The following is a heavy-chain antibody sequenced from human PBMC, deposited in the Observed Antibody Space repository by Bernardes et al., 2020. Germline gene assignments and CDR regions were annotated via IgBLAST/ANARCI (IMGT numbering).Heavy chain of an antibody. J-gene: IGHJ4*02. CDR1: GFTVSSNY. Sequence: GGSLRLSCAASGFTVSSNYMNWVRQAPGKGLEWDSVMYSAGSTNYADSVKGRFTISRDNSKNTLYLQMNSLRAEDTAVYYCARDYGGYGGLDYWGQGTLVTVSS. CDR2: MYSAGST. D-gene: IGHD4-17*01. V-gene: IGHV3-66*01. CDR3: ARDYGGYGGLDY.